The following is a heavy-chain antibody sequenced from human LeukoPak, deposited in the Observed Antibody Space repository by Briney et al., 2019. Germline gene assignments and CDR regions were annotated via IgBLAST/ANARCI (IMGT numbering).Heavy chain of an antibody. V-gene: IGHV3-30*18. D-gene: IGHD2-2*01. J-gene: IGHJ4*02. Sequence: PGGSLRLSCVASGFAFSDYGMDWVRQAPGKGLEWVAVISPDGSRTYYADSVKGRFTISRDNSKNTLYLQMKSLRAEDTAVYYCAKDIVVVPAADDSWGQGTLVTVSS. CDR2: ISPDGSRT. CDR1: GFAFSDYG. CDR3: AKDIVVVPAADDS.